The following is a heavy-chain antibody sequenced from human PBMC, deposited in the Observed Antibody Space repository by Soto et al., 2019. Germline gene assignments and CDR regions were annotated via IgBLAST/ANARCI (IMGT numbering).Heavy chain of an antibody. Sequence: PGRSLRLPCAAFGFTFSSYSMNRVRQAPGKGLEWVSYISSSSSTIYYADSVKGRFTISRDNAKNSLYLQMNSLRAEDTAVYYCARDLVSEGDYWGQGTLVTVSS. V-gene: IGHV3-48*01. CDR2: ISSSSSTI. J-gene: IGHJ4*02. D-gene: IGHD1-26*01. CDR3: ARDLVSEGDY. CDR1: GFTFSSYS.